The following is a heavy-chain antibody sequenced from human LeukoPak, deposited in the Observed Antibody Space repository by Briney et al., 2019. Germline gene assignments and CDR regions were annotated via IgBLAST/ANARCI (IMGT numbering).Heavy chain of an antibody. J-gene: IGHJ6*04. CDR2: IIPIFGTA. D-gene: IGHD3-10*01. Sequence: ASVKVSCKASGGTFSSYAISWVRQAPGQGLEWMGGIIPIFGTANYAQKFQGRVTITADKSTSTAYMELSSLRSEDTAVYYCARAYGSGSYYYYYYGMDVWGKGTTVTVSS. V-gene: IGHV1-69*06. CDR1: GGTFSSYA. CDR3: ARAYGSGSYYYYYYGMDV.